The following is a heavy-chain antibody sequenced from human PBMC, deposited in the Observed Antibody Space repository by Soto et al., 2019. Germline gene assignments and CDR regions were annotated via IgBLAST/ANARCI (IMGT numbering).Heavy chain of an antibody. D-gene: IGHD2-2*02. CDR1: GFTFSDHY. CDR2: TRNKANSYTT. CDR3: ARGYCTSTSCYTGPEAFDI. J-gene: IGHJ3*02. V-gene: IGHV3-72*01. Sequence: PGGSLRLSCAASGFTFSDHYMDWVRQAPGQGLEWVGRTRNKANSYTTEYAASVKGRSTISRDDSKNSLYLQMNSLKTEDTAVYYCARGYCTSTSCYTGPEAFDIWGQGTMVT.